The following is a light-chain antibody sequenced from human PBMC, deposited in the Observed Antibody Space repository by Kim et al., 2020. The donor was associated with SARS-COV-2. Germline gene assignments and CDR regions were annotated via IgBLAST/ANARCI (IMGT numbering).Light chain of an antibody. CDR1: NSDVGAYTY. J-gene: IGLJ3*02. CDR3: SSFAGNNKWV. CDR2: EVT. Sequence: GQSVTISCTGTNSDVGAYTYVSWYQQHPGEAPKLLIHEVTKRPSGVPDRFSGSKSGNTASLTVSGLQAEDEADYYCSSFAGNNKWVFGGGTQLTIL. V-gene: IGLV2-8*01.